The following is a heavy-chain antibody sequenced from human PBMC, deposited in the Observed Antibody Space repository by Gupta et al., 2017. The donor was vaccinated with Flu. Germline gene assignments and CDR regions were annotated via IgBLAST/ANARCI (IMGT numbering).Heavy chain of an antibody. CDR2: INPNSGGT. CDR1: GYTFTGYY. J-gene: IGHJ4*02. Sequence: QVQLVQSGDEVKKPGAAVKVSCKASGYTFTGYYMHWVGQAPGQGLEWMGWINPNSGGTNYAQKFQGRVTMTRDTSISTAYMELSRLRSDDTAVYYCARDPAKGGSYYYFDYWGQGTLVTVSS. D-gene: IGHD1-26*01. V-gene: IGHV1-2*02. CDR3: ARDPAKGGSYYYFDY.